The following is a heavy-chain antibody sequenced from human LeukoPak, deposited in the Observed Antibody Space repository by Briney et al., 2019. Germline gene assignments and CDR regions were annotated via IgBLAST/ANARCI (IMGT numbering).Heavy chain of an antibody. D-gene: IGHD2-21*02. V-gene: IGHV3-11*01. J-gene: IGHJ5*02. Sequence: GGSLRLSCAASGLTFSDYFMSWIRQAPGKGLEWVAYISHSGASTYYADSLKGRFTISRDNGNNSMYLQMNSLRAEDTAMYFCARDRCSGGACYSVGWFDPWGQGTQVIVSS. CDR3: ARDRCSGGACYSVGWFDP. CDR2: ISHSGAST. CDR1: GLTFSDYF.